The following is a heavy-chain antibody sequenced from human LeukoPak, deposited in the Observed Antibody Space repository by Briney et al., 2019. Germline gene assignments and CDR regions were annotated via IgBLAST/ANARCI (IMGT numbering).Heavy chain of an antibody. J-gene: IGHJ5*02. Sequence: PGGSLRLSCAASGFAFSDYYMSWIRQAPGKGLEWVSYISSSGSTIYYADSVKGRFTISRDNAKNSLYLQMNSLRAEDTAVYYCARDWGRAAAGTFWFDPWGQGTLVTVSS. CDR3: ARDWGRAAAGTFWFDP. D-gene: IGHD6-13*01. CDR1: GFAFSDYY. CDR2: ISSSGSTI. V-gene: IGHV3-11*01.